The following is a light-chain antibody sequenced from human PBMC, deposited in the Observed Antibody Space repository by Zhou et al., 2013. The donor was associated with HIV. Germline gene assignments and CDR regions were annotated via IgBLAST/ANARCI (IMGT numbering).Light chain of an antibody. J-gene: IGKJ3*01. CDR3: QQHDNWPPFT. CDR1: HTVTSN. CDR2: GAS. V-gene: IGKV3D-15*01. Sequence: EIVMTQSPATLSVSPGERATLSCRASHTVTSNYLAWYQHKPGQGPKVLIFGASTRANGIPGRFSGSGSGTEFTLTISSLQSEDFGIYYCQQHDNWPPFTFGPGTIV.